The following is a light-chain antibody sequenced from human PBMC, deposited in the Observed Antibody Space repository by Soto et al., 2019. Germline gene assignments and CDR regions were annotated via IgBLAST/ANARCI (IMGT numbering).Light chain of an antibody. CDR2: GAS. J-gene: IGKJ2*01. CDR3: QQSFDTLMFT. CDR1: QSISRY. V-gene: IGKV1-39*01. Sequence: DIQMTQYPSSLSASVGDRVTITCRASQSISRYLNWYQHKPGEAPKLLIYGASTLQSGVPSRFSGSGSGTDFILSISGLQPEDFATYYCQQSFDTLMFTFGQGTKLEI.